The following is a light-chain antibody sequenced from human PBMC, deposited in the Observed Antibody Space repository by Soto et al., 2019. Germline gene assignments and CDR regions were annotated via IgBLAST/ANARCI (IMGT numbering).Light chain of an antibody. CDR1: SGSIASNY. J-gene: IGLJ2*01. V-gene: IGLV6-57*01. CDR3: QSYDSSNQGVV. Sequence: NFMLTQPHSVSASPGKTVTISCTRSSGSIASNYVQWYQQRPGSSPTTVIYEDNQRPSGVPDRFSGSIDSSSNSASLTISGLKTEDEADYYCQSYDSSNQGVVFGGGTKLTV. CDR2: EDN.